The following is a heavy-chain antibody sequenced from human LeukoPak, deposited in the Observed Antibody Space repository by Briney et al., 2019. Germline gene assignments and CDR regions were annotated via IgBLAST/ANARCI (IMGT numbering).Heavy chain of an antibody. D-gene: IGHD7-27*01. V-gene: IGHV4-38-2*01. J-gene: IGHJ4*02. CDR2: IWHSGTT. Sequence: PSETLSLTCVVSGYSISSGYYWGWIRQLPGKGLEWIGSIWHSGTTYYNPSLKSRVTISVDTSNNQFSLKLSSVTAADTAVFYCARLWGSGYYFDSWGQGTLVTVSS. CDR1: GYSISSGYY. CDR3: ARLWGSGYYFDS.